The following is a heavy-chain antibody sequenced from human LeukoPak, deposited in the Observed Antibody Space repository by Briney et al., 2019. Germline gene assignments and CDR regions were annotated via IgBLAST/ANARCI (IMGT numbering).Heavy chain of an antibody. D-gene: IGHD3-10*01. CDR1: GGSIGDSYW. Sequence: SETLSLTCAVSGGSIGDSYWWTWVRQPPGKGLEWIGEIYHSGTTNYNPSLKGRVTISLDKSKNQFSLKLSSMTAADTAVYYCARDVPGSGVNLDFWGQGTLVTVYS. CDR2: IYHSGTT. CDR3: ARDVPGSGVNLDF. V-gene: IGHV4-4*02. J-gene: IGHJ4*02.